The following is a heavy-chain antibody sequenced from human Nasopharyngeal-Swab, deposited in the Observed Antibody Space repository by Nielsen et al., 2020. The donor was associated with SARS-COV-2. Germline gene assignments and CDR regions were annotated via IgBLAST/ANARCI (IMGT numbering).Heavy chain of an antibody. J-gene: IGHJ5*02. CDR1: GYTFTSYD. D-gene: IGHD3-22*01. CDR3: ARGGVTYYYDSSGPGGFDP. V-gene: IGHV1-8*01. CDR2: INPNSGNT. Sequence: ASVQVSCKASGYTFTSYDINCVRQATRQAPEWMGWINPNSGNTGYAQKFQGRVTMTRNTSISTGYMELSSLRSEDTAVYYCARGGVTYYYDSSGPGGFDPWGQGTLVTVSS.